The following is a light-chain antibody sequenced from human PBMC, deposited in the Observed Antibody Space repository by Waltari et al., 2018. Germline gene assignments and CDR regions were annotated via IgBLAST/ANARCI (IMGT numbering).Light chain of an antibody. Sequence: EIVMTQSPATLSVSPGEGATLSCRASQSVSSDLAWYQQKPGQAPRLLMYGASTRATGIPARFSGSGSGTEFTLTISRLQSEDFAVYYCQQYNNWPYTFGQGTKLEIK. CDR2: GAS. J-gene: IGKJ2*01. V-gene: IGKV3-15*01. CDR3: QQYNNWPYT. CDR1: QSVSSD.